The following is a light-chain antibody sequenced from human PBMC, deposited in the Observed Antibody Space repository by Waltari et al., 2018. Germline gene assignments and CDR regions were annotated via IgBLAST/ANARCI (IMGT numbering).Light chain of an antibody. V-gene: IGLV2-11*01. CDR1: SSDVGGYNY. Sequence: QSALTQPRSVSGSPGQSVTISCTGTSSDVGGYNYVSWYQQHPGKAPKLMIYDVSKRPSGVPDRFSGSKSGKPASRTISGLQAEDEADYYCCSYAGSYTLVFGGGTKLTVL. CDR3: CSYAGSYTLV. J-gene: IGLJ2*01. CDR2: DVS.